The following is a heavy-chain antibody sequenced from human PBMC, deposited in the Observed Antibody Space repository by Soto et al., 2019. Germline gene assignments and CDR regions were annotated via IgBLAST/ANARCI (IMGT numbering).Heavy chain of an antibody. J-gene: IGHJ6*02. D-gene: IGHD3-9*01. CDR3: ATEPYDILTGTIYYGMDV. CDR1: GYSFTSYW. Sequence: GESLKISCKGSGYSFTSYWISWVRQMPGKGLEWMGRIDPSDSYTNYSPSFQGHVTISADKSISTAYLQWSSLKASDTAMFYCATEPYDILTGTIYYGMDVWGQGTTVTVFS. CDR2: IDPSDSYT. V-gene: IGHV5-10-1*01.